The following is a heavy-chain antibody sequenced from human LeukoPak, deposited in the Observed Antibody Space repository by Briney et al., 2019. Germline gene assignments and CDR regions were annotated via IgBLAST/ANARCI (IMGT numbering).Heavy chain of an antibody. J-gene: IGHJ5*02. V-gene: IGHV4-38-2*02. CDR3: ARSLVVVAAIGGSWFDP. Sequence: SETLSLTCTVSGYSISSGYYWGWIRQPPGKGLEWIGSICHSGSTYYNPSLKGRVTISVDTSKNQFSLKLSSVTAADTAVYYCARSLVVVAAIGGSWFDPWGQGTLVTVSS. CDR2: ICHSGST. D-gene: IGHD2-15*01. CDR1: GYSISSGYY.